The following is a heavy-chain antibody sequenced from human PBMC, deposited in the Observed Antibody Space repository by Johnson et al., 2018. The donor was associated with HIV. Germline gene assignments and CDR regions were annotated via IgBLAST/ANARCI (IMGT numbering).Heavy chain of an antibody. V-gene: IGHV3-13*01. Sequence: EVQLVESGGGLKQPGGSLRLSCAASGFTFSSYDMHWVRQATGKGLEWVSTIGTAGDTYYPGSVKGRFTVSREDAKNSLYLQMNSLRAEDTAVYYCAKDRSMDDAFDIWGRGTMVTVSS. CDR1: GFTFSSYD. J-gene: IGHJ3*02. D-gene: IGHD1-26*01. CDR3: AKDRSMDDAFDI. CDR2: IGTAGDT.